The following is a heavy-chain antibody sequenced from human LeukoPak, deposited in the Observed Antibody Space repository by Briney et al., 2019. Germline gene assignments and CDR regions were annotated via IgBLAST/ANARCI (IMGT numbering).Heavy chain of an antibody. D-gene: IGHD6-13*01. V-gene: IGHV4-39*07. Sequence: SETLSLTCTVSGGSISSTNSYWGWIRQSPRTGLEWIGNIYSSGSSYYNPSLKSRVTISIDTSKNQFSLQLNSVTPEDTAVYYCARDRGGSSWYYFDNWGQGSLVTVSS. J-gene: IGHJ4*02. CDR2: IYSSGSS. CDR1: GGSISSTNSY. CDR3: ARDRGGSSWYYFDN.